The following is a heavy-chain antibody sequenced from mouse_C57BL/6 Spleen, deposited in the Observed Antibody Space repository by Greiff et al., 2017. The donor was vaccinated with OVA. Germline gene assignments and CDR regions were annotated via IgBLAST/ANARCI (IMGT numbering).Heavy chain of an antibody. V-gene: IGHV1-50*01. CDR3: ARRNDYDRGEYYFDY. D-gene: IGHD2-4*01. CDR1: GYTFTSYW. Sequence: QVQLQQPGAELVKPGASVKLSCKASGYTFTSYWMQWVKQRPGQGLEWIGEIDPSDSYTNYNQKFKGKATLTVDTSSSTAYMQLSSLTSEDSAVYYCARRNDYDRGEYYFDYWGQGTTLTVSS. J-gene: IGHJ2*01. CDR2: IDPSDSYT.